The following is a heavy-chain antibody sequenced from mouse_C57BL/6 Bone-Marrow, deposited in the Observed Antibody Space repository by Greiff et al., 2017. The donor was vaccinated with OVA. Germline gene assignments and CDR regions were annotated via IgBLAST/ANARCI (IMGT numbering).Heavy chain of an antibody. CDR2: IWTGGGT. V-gene: IGHV2-9-1*01. D-gene: IGHD2-3*01. CDR3: ARNPPRWSPGGYAMDY. CDR1: GFSLTSYA. Sequence: VQVVESGPGLVAPSQSLSITCTVSGFSLTSYAISWVRQPPGKGLEWLGVIWTGGGTNYNSALKSRLSISKDNSKSQVFLKMNSLQTDDTARYYCARNPPRWSPGGYAMDYWGQGTSVTVSS. J-gene: IGHJ4*01.